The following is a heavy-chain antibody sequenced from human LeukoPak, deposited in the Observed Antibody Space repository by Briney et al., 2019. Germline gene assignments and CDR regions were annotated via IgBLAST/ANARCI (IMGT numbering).Heavy chain of an antibody. CDR2: IYSGGNI. D-gene: IGHD2-15*01. Sequence: GGSLRLSCAASGFTVSSNYMSWVRQAPGQGLEWVSVIYSGGNIYYIESVKGRFTISRDTSKNTLYLQMNSLRAEDTAVYFCAGRHCSGGGCYFAGADPFDYWGQGTLVTVSS. V-gene: IGHV3-53*01. CDR3: AGRHCSGGGCYFAGADPFDY. CDR1: GFTVSSNY. J-gene: IGHJ4*02.